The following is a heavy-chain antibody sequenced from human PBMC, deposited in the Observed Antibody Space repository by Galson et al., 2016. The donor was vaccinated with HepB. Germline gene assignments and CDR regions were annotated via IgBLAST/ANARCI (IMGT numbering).Heavy chain of an antibody. CDR2: TYYRSKWYN. V-gene: IGHV6-1*01. J-gene: IGHJ6*02. D-gene: IGHD6-6*01. CDR1: GDSVSSNSAT. Sequence: AISGDSVSSNSATWNWIRQSPSRGLEWLGRTYYRSKWYNDYAVSVKSRVTINSDTSTNQFSLHLNSVTPEDTAVYYCARQYGSSSFYYGMDVWGQGTMVTVSS. CDR3: ARQYGSSSFYYGMDV.